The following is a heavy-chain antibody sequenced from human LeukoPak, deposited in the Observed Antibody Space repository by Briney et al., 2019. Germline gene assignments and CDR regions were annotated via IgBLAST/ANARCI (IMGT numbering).Heavy chain of an antibody. V-gene: IGHV1-2*02. D-gene: IGHD3-3*01. J-gene: IGHJ4*02. Sequence: ASVKVSCKASGYTFTGYYMHWVRQAPGQGLEWMGWINPNSGGTNYAQKFQGRVTMTRDTSISTAYMELSRLRSDDTAVYYCARPRGPFSVLLAVDYWGQGTLVTVSS. CDR2: INPNSGGT. CDR3: ARPRGPFSVLLAVDY. CDR1: GYTFTGYY.